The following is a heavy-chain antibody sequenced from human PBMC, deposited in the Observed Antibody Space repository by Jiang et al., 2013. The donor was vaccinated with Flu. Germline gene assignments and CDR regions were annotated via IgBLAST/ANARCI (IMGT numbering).Heavy chain of an antibody. V-gene: IGHV4-34*01. CDR1: GASFSGYS. J-gene: IGHJ4*02. CDR3: AMNYYY. CDR2: IDHNGIT. Sequence: LLKPSETLSLTCAVNGASFSGYSWTWFRQPPGKGLEWIGDIDHNGITYYNPSLKSRVTMSIDTSNNLFSLNFTSVTAADTAVYYCAMNYYYWGQGSLV. D-gene: IGHD3-10*01.